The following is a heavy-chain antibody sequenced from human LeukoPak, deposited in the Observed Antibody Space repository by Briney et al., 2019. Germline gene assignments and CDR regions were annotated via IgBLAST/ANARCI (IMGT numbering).Heavy chain of an antibody. D-gene: IGHD5-12*01. V-gene: IGHV4-31*03. Sequence: SQILSLTCTVSGGSIGSGDYYWSWIRQHPGKGLEWIGYIYYSGSTYYNPSLKSRVTISGDTSKNQFSLKLSSVTAADTAVYYCARGSDIVATIWFDPWGQGILVTVSS. J-gene: IGHJ5*02. CDR2: IYYSGST. CDR1: GGSIGSGDYY. CDR3: ARGSDIVATIWFDP.